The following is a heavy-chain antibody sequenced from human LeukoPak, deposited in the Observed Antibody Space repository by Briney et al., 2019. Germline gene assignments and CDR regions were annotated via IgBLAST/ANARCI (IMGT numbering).Heavy chain of an antibody. J-gene: IGHJ3*02. CDR1: GFTFSSYA. Sequence: PGGSLRLSCAASGFTFSSYAMSWVRQAPGKGLEWVSAISGSGGSTYYADSMKGRFTISRDNSKNTLYLQMNSLRAEDTAVYYCATHLSGWKERDAFDIWGQGTMVTVSS. D-gene: IGHD1-26*01. CDR3: ATHLSGWKERDAFDI. V-gene: IGHV3-23*01. CDR2: ISGSGGST.